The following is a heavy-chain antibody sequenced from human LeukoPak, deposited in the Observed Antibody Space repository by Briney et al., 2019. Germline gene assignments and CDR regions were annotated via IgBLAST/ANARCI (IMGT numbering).Heavy chain of an antibody. J-gene: IGHJ4*02. Sequence: SETLSLTCTVSGGSISSYYWSWIRQPPGKGLEWIGYIYYSGSTKYNPSLKSQVTISVDTSKNQFSLRLSSVTAADTAVYYCARYPFDGYNYYFDYWGQGALVTVSS. CDR1: GGSISSYY. D-gene: IGHD5-24*01. CDR3: ARYPFDGYNYYFDY. V-gene: IGHV4-59*01. CDR2: IYYSGST.